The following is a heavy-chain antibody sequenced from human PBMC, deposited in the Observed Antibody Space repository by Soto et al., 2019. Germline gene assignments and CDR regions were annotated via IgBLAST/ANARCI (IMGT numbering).Heavy chain of an antibody. CDR3: AREAHFYGRSDVYDI. D-gene: IGHD4-17*01. Sequence: EVQLVESGGGLVKPGGSLRLSCAASGFTFSIYSMTWVRQAPGQGLEWVSSIDTSSNYIYYADSVKGRFTIPRDNAKNSVYLEMNSLRADDTAVYYCAREAHFYGRSDVYDIWGQGTMVTVSS. J-gene: IGHJ3*02. CDR2: IDTSSNYI. V-gene: IGHV3-21*06. CDR1: GFTFSIYS.